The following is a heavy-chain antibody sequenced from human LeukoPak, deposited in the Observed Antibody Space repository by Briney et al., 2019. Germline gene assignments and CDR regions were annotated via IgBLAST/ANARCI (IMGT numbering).Heavy chain of an antibody. Sequence: GGSLRLSCAASGFTVSSNYFSWVRQAPGKGLEWVSVIYSGGNTYYADSVKGRFTISRDNSKNTLYLQMNSLRAEDTAVYYCARDGSYYDSSGYRFDYWGQGTLVTVSS. CDR2: IYSGGNT. CDR3: ARDGSYYDSSGYRFDY. D-gene: IGHD3-22*01. V-gene: IGHV3-53*01. CDR1: GFTVSSNY. J-gene: IGHJ4*02.